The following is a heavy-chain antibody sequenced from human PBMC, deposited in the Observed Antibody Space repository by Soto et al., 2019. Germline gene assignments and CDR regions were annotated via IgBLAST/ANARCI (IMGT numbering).Heavy chain of an antibody. CDR2: ISGSGGST. V-gene: IGHV3-23*01. CDR1: GFTFSSYA. D-gene: IGHD5-12*01. Sequence: LRLSFAASGFTFSSYAMSWVRQAPGKGLEWVSAISGSGGSTYYADSVKGRFTISRDNSKNTLYLQMNSLRAEDTAVYYCAKGGDGYNWYYYYGMDVWGQGTRVTVSS. J-gene: IGHJ6*02. CDR3: AKGGDGYNWYYYYGMDV.